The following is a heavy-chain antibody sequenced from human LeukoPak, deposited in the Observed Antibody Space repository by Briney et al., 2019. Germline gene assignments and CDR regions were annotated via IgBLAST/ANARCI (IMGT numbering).Heavy chain of an antibody. CDR3: ARASYYYDSSGYYGHFDY. V-gene: IGHV3-30-3*01. D-gene: IGHD3-22*01. CDR1: GFTFSSYA. Sequence: GGSLRLSCAASGFTFSSYAMHWVRQAPGKGLEWVAVISYDGSNKYYADSVKGRFTISRDNSKNTLYLQMNSLRAEDTAVYYCARASYYYDSSGYYGHFDYWGQGTLVTVSS. J-gene: IGHJ4*02. CDR2: ISYDGSNK.